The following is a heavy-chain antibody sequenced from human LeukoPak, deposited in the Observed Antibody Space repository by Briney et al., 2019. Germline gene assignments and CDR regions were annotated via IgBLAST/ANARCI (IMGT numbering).Heavy chain of an antibody. CDR3: ASVYNWNPGYGMDV. D-gene: IGHD1-20*01. CDR1: GFTFSSSA. CDR2: ISGSGGAT. Sequence: GGSLRLSCAASGFTFSSSAMSWVRQAPGRGLEWASTISGSGGATYYADSVKGRFTISSDNSKNTLYLQMNSLRAEDTAVYYCASVYNWNPGYGMDVWGQGTTVTVSS. J-gene: IGHJ6*02. V-gene: IGHV3-23*01.